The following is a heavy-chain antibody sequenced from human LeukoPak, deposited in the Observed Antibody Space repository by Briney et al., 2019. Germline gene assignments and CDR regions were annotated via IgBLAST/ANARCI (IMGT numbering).Heavy chain of an antibody. J-gene: IGHJ6*03. CDR2: ISAYNGNT. V-gene: IGHV1-18*01. CDR1: GYTFTSYG. CDR3: ARVIVSLYYYYYYYMDV. Sequence: GASVKVSCKASGYTFTSYGISWVRQAPGQGLEWMGWISAYNGNTNYAQKLQGRVTMTTDTSTSTAYMELRSLRSDDTAVYYCARVIVSLYYYYYYYMDVWGKGTTVTVSS. D-gene: IGHD2/OR15-2a*01.